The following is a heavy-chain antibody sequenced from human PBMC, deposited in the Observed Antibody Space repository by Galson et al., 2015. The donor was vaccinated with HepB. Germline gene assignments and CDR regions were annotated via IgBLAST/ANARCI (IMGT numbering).Heavy chain of an antibody. V-gene: IGHV3-66*01. Sequence: SLRLSCAASGFTVSSNYMSWVRQAPGKGLEWVSVIYSGGSTYYADSVKGRFTISRDNSKNTLYLQMNSLRAEDTAVYYCARVGGGFGELLGAFEIWGQGTMVTVSS. CDR2: IYSGGST. CDR3: ARVGGGFGELLGAFEI. CDR1: GFTVSSNY. J-gene: IGHJ3*02. D-gene: IGHD3-10*01.